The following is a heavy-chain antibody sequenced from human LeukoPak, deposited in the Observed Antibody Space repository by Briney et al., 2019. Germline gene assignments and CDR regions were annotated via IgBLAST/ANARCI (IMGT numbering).Heavy chain of an antibody. Sequence: GASLRLSCAASGFTFSNYAMSWVRQAPGKGLEWVSAVSGRDTSTYYTDSVKGRFTISRDNSKNTLYLQMNSLSAEDTAIYYCARWVDYEVLTAYDYSDYWGQGPLVTVSS. CDR3: ARWVDYEVLTAYDYSDY. V-gene: IGHV3-23*01. CDR1: GFTFSNYA. J-gene: IGHJ4*02. CDR2: VSGRDTST. D-gene: IGHD3-9*01.